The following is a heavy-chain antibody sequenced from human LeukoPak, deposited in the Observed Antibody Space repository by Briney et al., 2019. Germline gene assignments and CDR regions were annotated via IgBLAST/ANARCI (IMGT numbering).Heavy chain of an antibody. D-gene: IGHD5-24*01. CDR1: GYTFTAYY. CDR3: ARDKGSDGYTAFVY. J-gene: IGHJ4*02. V-gene: IGHV1-2*06. CDR2: INPNSGDT. Sequence: ASVKVTCKASGYTFTAYYLHRVRQAPGQGLAWMGRINPNSGDTNYAQKFQGRVTITRDTSISTAYMELSRLRSDDTAVYYCARDKGSDGYTAFVYWGQGTLVTVSS.